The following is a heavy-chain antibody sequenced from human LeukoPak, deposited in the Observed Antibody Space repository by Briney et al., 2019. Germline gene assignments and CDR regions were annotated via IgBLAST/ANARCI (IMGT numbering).Heavy chain of an antibody. CDR2: INHSGST. V-gene: IGHV4-34*01. CDR3: ARHRRVTPFDY. CDR1: GGSISSYY. Sequence: SETLSLTCTVSGGSISSYYWSWIRQSPGKGLEWIGEINHSGSTNYNPSLKSRVTISVDTSKNQFSLKLSSVTAADTAVYYCARHRRVTPFDYWGQGTLVTVSS. D-gene: IGHD2-21*02. J-gene: IGHJ4*02.